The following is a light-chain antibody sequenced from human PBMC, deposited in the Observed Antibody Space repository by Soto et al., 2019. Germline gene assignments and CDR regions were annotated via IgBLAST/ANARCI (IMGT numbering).Light chain of an antibody. CDR2: EVT. Sequence: QSALTQPASVSGSPGQSITISCTGTSRDIGTSNLVSWYQQYPGKAPKLMIYEVTKRPSGISYRFSGSKSGNTASLTISGLQPEDEADYYCYSFTGFSTSLFVFGTGTKLTVL. CDR1: SRDIGTSNL. V-gene: IGLV2-23*02. J-gene: IGLJ1*01. CDR3: YSFTGFSTSLFV.